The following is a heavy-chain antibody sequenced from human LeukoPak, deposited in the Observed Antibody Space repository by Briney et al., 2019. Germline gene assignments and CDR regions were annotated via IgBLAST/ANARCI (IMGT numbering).Heavy chain of an antibody. CDR3: AKSVAEGNFDY. V-gene: IGHV3-23*01. CDR1: GFTFSSYA. J-gene: IGHJ4*02. D-gene: IGHD5-12*01. Sequence: GGSLRLSCAASGFTFSSYAMSWARQAPGKGLEGVSAISGRGGSTYYADSVKGRFTISRDNSKNTLYLQMNSLRAEDTAVYYCAKSVAEGNFDYWGQGTLVTVSS. CDR2: ISGRGGST.